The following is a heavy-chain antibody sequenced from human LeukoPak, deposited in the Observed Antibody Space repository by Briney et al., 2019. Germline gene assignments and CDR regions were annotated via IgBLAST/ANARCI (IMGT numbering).Heavy chain of an antibody. V-gene: IGHV4-59*08. J-gene: IGHJ4*02. D-gene: IGHD1-26*01. Sequence: SETLSLTCTVSGASITSYYWSWIRQPPGKGLEWIGYIYYSGSTTYKPSLKSRVTISVDTSKNQFSLKLSSVTATDTAVYYCARLSIVGATNFDYWGQGTLVTVSS. CDR3: ARLSIVGATNFDY. CDR2: IYYSGST. CDR1: GASITSYY.